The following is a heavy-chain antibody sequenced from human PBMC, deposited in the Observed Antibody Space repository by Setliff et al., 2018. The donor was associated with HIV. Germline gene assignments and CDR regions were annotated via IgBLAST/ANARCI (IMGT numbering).Heavy chain of an antibody. CDR1: GGTFSDYA. CDR2: SIPILGIG. V-gene: IGHV1-69*04. D-gene: IGHD3-16*01. J-gene: IGHJ6*03. Sequence: GASVKVSCKASGGTFSDYAFSWVQQAPGQGLEWMGRSIPILGIGNDEQAQKFKGRVTFTADKSTSTVYMELSSLRSEDTAVYYCARCGAGEWHLYMDVWGKGTAVTVSS. CDR3: ARCGAGEWHLYMDV.